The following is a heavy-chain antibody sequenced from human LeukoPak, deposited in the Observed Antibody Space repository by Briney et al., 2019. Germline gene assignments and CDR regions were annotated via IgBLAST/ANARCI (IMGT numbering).Heavy chain of an antibody. CDR1: GFTFGDYA. V-gene: IGHV3-49*04. J-gene: IGHJ4*02. D-gene: IGHD4-23*01. Sequence: GGSLRLSCTASGFTFGDYAMSWVRQAPGEGLEWVGFIRSKAYGGTTEYAASVKGRFTISRDDSKSIAYLQMNSLKTEDTAVYYCTSTVDHSYYFDYWGQGTLVTVSS. CDR2: IRSKAYGGTT. CDR3: TSTVDHSYYFDY.